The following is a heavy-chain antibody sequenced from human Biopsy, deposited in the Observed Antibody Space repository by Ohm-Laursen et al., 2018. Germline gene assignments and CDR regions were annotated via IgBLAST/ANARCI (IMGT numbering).Heavy chain of an antibody. CDR1: GGSISSYY. CDR3: ARHAPSYSGSYWRYFDL. CDR2: IYYTGST. V-gene: IGHV4-59*08. Sequence: SQTLSLTCPVSGGSISSYYWSWIRQPPGQGLEWIGYIYYTGSTNYNPSLKSRVTISVDTSMNHLSLRLTSATAADTAVYYCARHAPSYSGSYWRYFDLWGRGTLVTVPS. D-gene: IGHD1-26*01. J-gene: IGHJ2*01.